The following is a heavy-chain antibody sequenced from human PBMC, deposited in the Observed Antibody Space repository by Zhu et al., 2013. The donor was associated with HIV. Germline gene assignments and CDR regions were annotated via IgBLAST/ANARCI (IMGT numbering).Heavy chain of an antibody. Sequence: QLQESGSGLVKPSQTLSLTCAVSGGSISSGGYSWSWIRQPPGKGLEWIGYIYHSGSTYYNPSLKSRVTISVDRSKNQFSLKLSSVTAADTAVYYCARAGGSWYPPSNAFDIWGQGTMVTVSS. D-gene: IGHD1-20*01. CDR3: ARAGGSWYPPSNAFDI. V-gene: IGHV4-30-2*01. J-gene: IGHJ3*02. CDR2: IYHSGST. CDR1: GGSISSGGYS.